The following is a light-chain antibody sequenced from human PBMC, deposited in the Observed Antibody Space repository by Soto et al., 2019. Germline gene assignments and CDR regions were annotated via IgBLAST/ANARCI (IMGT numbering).Light chain of an antibody. Sequence: DIQMTQSPSSLSASVGDRFTITCRASQSISSYLNWYQQKPGKAPKLLIYAASSLQSGVSSRFSGSGSGTDFTLTINSLQPEDFATYYCQQSYSTTRTFGQGTKVDNK. J-gene: IGKJ1*01. CDR2: AAS. CDR1: QSISSY. CDR3: QQSYSTTRT. V-gene: IGKV1-39*01.